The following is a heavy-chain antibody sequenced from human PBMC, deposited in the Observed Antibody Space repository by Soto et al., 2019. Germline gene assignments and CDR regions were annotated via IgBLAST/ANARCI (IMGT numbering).Heavy chain of an antibody. CDR1: SGSISTGNW. V-gene: IGHV4-4*02. J-gene: IGHJ4*02. Sequence: QVELQESGPRPVKSSGTLSLTCEVSSGSISTGNWWSWVRQPPGKGLEWIGEIYYTGATNYNPSLKSRVTMTIDKSKDQFSLILTSATAADTAVYYCARVFSSGSGWMYYFDFWGQGILVSVSS. CDR3: ARVFSSGSGWMYYFDF. D-gene: IGHD6-25*01. CDR2: IYYTGAT.